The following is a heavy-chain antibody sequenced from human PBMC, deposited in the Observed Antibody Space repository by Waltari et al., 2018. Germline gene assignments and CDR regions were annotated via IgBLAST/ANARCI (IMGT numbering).Heavy chain of an antibody. CDR2: IGVGSGNT. D-gene: IGHD3-3*01. CDR3: AAGLFGVFVQSFDP. J-gene: IGHJ5*02. Sequence: QMQLVQSGPEVKKPGTSVKVACKASGFTFTTSSMQLVRQARGQRLEWIGWIGVGSGNTKYAEKFQERVTFTRDMSTSTAYMELSSLTSEDTAVYYCAAGLFGVFVQSFDPWGQGTLVTVSS. V-gene: IGHV1-58*02. CDR1: GFTFTTSS.